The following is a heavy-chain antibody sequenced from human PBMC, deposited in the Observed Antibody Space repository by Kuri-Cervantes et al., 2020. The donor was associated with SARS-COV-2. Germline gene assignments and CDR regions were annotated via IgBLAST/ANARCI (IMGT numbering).Heavy chain of an antibody. D-gene: IGHD3-10*01. J-gene: IGHJ6*03. V-gene: IGHV4-61*02. CDR1: GGSINSGDYY. CDR3: ARSGKGNYYYYYMDV. Sequence: SETLSLTCTVSGGSINSGDYYWSWIRQPAGKGLEWIGRIYSSGSTNYNPSLKSRGAISVDTSKNQFSLKLSSVTAADTAVYYCARSGKGNYYYYYMDVWGQGTTVTVSS. CDR2: IYSSGST.